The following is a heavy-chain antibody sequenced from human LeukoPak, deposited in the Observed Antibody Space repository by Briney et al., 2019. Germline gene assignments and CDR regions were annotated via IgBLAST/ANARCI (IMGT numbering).Heavy chain of an antibody. CDR2: ISWNSGSI. D-gene: IGHD3-22*01. CDR3: AKDTTYYYDSSGFDY. V-gene: IGHV3-9*01. CDR1: GFTFSSYS. Sequence: GGSLRLSCAASGFTFSSYSMNWVRQAPGKGLEWVSGISWNSGSIGYADSVKGRFTISRDNAKNSLYLQMNSLRAEDTALYYCAKDTTYYYDSSGFDYWGQGTLVTVSS. J-gene: IGHJ4*02.